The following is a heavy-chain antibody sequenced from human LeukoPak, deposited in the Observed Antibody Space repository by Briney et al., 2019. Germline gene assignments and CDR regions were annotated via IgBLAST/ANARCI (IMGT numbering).Heavy chain of an antibody. D-gene: IGHD3-10*01. CDR1: GFTVSGNY. V-gene: IGHV3-53*01. CDR3: ASGEWPQNY. J-gene: IGHJ4*02. CDR2: IYAGGTT. Sequence: GGSLRLSCAASGFTVSGNYMTWVRQAPGRGLEWVALIYAGGTTYYPDSVKGRFTISRDNSKNTLYLYMSSLRAEDTAVYYCASGEWPQNYWGQGTLVTVS.